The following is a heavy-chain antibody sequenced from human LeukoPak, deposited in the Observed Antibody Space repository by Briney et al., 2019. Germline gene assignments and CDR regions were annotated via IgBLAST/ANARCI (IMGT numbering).Heavy chain of an antibody. D-gene: IGHD6-19*01. V-gene: IGHV3-53*01. CDR1: GFTVSSNY. Sequence: GGSLRLSCAASGFTVSSNYMSWVRQAPGKGLEWGSVIYSGGSTYYADSVKGRFTISRDNSKNTLYLQMNSLRAEDTAVYYCARDRRIAVAGTVFYGMDVWGQGTTVTVSS. J-gene: IGHJ6*02. CDR3: ARDRRIAVAGTVFYGMDV. CDR2: IYSGGST.